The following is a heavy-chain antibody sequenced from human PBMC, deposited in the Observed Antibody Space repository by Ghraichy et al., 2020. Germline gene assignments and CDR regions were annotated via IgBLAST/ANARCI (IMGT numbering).Heavy chain of an antibody. CDR2: IKQDGSEK. CDR3: ARESIAAAEYYFDY. V-gene: IGHV3-7*01. J-gene: IGHJ4*02. Sequence: GGSLRLSCAASGFTFSSYWMSWVRQAPGKGLEWVANIKQDGSEKYYVDSVKGRFTISRDNAKNSLYLQMNSLRAEDTAVYYCARESIAAAEYYFDYWGQGTLVTVSS. CDR1: GFTFSSYW. D-gene: IGHD6-13*01.